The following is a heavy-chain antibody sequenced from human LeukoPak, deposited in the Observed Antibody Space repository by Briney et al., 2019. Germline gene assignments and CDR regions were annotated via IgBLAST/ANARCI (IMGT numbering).Heavy chain of an antibody. V-gene: IGHV1-8*01. CDR3: VRDGEGVAISVNFWFDP. J-gene: IGHJ5*02. CDR2: MNPINGNT. CDR1: GYTFINYD. D-gene: IGHD3-10*01. Sequence: ASVKVSCKTSGYTFINYDINWVRQATGQGLEWMGWMNPINGNTGYARKFQGRVTMTRDTSISTAYMELRSLTSEDTAIYYCVRDGEGVAISVNFWFDPWGQGTLVTVSS.